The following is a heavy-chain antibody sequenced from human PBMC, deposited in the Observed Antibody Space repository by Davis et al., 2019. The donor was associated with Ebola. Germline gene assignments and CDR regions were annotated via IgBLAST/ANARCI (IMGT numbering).Heavy chain of an antibody. CDR2: INPNSGAT. Sequence: ASVKVSCKASGYTFTGCYMHWVRQAPGQGLEWVGWINPNSGATNYAQKFQGRLTVTRDTSISTAYMELSALTSDDTAVYYCARDHNWGPDYWGQGTLVTVSS. D-gene: IGHD7-27*01. CDR3: ARDHNWGPDY. CDR1: GYTFTGCY. J-gene: IGHJ4*02. V-gene: IGHV1-2*02.